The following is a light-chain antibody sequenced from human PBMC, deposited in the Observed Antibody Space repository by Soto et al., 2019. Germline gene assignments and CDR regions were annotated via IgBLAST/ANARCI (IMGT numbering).Light chain of an antibody. CDR2: GAS. CDR3: QQYGSSPWT. Sequence: EIVLTQSPGTLSLSPGERATLSCRASQSVSSSYLAWYQQKPGQAPRLLIYGASSRATGIQDRFSGSGSGTDFPFTICSLEPEDFAVYYCQQYGSSPWTFGQGTKVEIK. V-gene: IGKV3-20*01. CDR1: QSVSSSY. J-gene: IGKJ1*01.